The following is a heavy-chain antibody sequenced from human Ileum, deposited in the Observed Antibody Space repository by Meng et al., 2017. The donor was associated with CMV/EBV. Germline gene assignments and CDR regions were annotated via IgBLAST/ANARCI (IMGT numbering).Heavy chain of an antibody. J-gene: IGHJ4*02. Sequence: SCEVSGFTITDYYMSWIRQAPGKGLEWISFIGGAGGVTYYADSMQGRFTISRDNSGKSLYLQMDNLRVEDTAIYCCARGRRDIGFDFWGQGVLVTVSS. CDR1: GFTITDYY. CDR2: IGGAGGVT. CDR3: ARGRRDIGFDF. V-gene: IGHV3-11*01. D-gene: IGHD3-10*01.